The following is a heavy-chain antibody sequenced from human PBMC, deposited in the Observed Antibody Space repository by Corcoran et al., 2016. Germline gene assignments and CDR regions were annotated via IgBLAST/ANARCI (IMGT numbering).Heavy chain of an antibody. D-gene: IGHD4-17*01. CDR2: IKQDGSEK. V-gene: IGHV3-7*01. Sequence: EVQLVESGGGLVQPGGSLRLSCAAPGFTFSSYWMSWVRQAPGKGLEWVANIKQDGSEKYYVDCVKGRFTISRDNAKNSLYVEMNSLRAEDTAVYYWARRPTVTYYCGMDVWGQGTTVTVSS. J-gene: IGHJ6*02. CDR3: ARRPTVTYYCGMDV. CDR1: GFTFSSYW.